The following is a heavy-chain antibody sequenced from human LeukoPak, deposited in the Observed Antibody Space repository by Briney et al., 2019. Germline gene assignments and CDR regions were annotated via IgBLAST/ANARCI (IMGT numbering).Heavy chain of an antibody. Sequence: GGSLRLSCAASGFTFDDYAMHWVRQAPGKGLEWVSGISWNSGSIGYADSVKGRFTISRDNAKNSLYLQMNSLRAEDTALYYCANDMYSSSSPYFDYWGQGTLVTVSS. J-gene: IGHJ4*02. V-gene: IGHV3-9*01. CDR1: GFTFDDYA. D-gene: IGHD6-6*01. CDR3: ANDMYSSSSPYFDY. CDR2: ISWNSGSI.